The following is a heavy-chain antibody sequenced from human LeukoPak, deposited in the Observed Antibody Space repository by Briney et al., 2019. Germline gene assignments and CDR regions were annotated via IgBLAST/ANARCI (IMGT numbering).Heavy chain of an antibody. CDR3: ARASMLATAFDF. CDR2: ISSSSSYI. V-gene: IGHV3-21*01. CDR1: GFTFTTYS. J-gene: IGHJ4*02. D-gene: IGHD2/OR15-2a*01. Sequence: AGGSLRLSCAASGFTFTTYSMSWVRQAPGKGLEWVSSISSSSSYIYYADSVKGRFTISRDNAKNPLHLQMNSLSAEDSAVYYCARASMLATAFDFWGQGTLVTVSS.